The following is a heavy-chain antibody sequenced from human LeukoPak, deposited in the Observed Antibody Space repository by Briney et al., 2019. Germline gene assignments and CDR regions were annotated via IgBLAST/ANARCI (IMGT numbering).Heavy chain of an antibody. CDR3: ARDLAGGRFDL. V-gene: IGHV3-21*06. J-gene: IGHJ5*02. D-gene: IGHD3-16*01. CDR1: GFTFNSYS. CDR2: ISSSSGNI. Sequence: GGPLRLSCGVSGFTFNSYSMNWVRQAPGKGLGWVSYISSSSGNIYYADSMKGRFTISRDNTKNLLYLQMNSLRAEDTAVYYCARDLAGGRFDLWGQGTLVTVSS.